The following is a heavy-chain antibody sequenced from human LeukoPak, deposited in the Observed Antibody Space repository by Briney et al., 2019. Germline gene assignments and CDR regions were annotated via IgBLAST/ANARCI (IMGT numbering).Heavy chain of an antibody. Sequence: ASVKVSCKASGYTFTGYYMHWVRQAPGPRLEWMGWINPNSGGTNYAQKFQGRVTMTRDTSISTSYMELSRLRSDDTAVYYCARGPPAIKGIAVAGRDIYYYYYYMDVWGKGTTVTVSS. CDR3: ARGPPAIKGIAVAGRDIYYYYYYMDV. CDR2: INPNSGGT. V-gene: IGHV1-2*02. J-gene: IGHJ6*03. CDR1: GYTFTGYY. D-gene: IGHD6-19*01.